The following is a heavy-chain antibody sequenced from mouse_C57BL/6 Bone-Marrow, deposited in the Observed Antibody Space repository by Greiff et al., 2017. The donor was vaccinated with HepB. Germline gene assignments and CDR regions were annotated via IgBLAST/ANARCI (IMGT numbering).Heavy chain of an antibody. D-gene: IGHD2-1*01. Sequence: LQLKESGPGLAKPSQTLSLTCSVTGYSITSDYWNWIRKFPGNKLEYMGYISYSGSTYYNPSLKSRISITRDTSKNQYYLQLNSVTTEDTATYYCARYDGNFPYWYFDVWGTGTTVTVSS. CDR1: GYSITSDY. CDR3: ARYDGNFPYWYFDV. V-gene: IGHV3-8*01. J-gene: IGHJ1*03. CDR2: ISYSGST.